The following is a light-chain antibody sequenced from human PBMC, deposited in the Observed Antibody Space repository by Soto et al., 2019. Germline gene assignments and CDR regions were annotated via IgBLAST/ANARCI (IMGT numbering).Light chain of an antibody. CDR1: TSDVGGYNY. V-gene: IGLV2-14*01. Sequence: QSALTQPASVSGSPGQSITISCTGTTSDVGGYNYVSWYQQHPGKAPKLMIYGVSNRPSGVSNRFSGSKSGNTASLTISGLQTEDEADYYCSSFASINTWVFGGGTKLTVL. CDR2: GVS. CDR3: SSFASINTWV. J-gene: IGLJ3*02.